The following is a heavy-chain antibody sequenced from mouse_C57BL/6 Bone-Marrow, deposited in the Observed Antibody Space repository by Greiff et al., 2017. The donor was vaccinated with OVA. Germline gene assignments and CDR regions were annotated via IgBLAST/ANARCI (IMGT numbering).Heavy chain of an antibody. CDR3: ARSSNWDYFDY. D-gene: IGHD4-1*01. CDR1: GYTFTSYW. CDR2: INPRNGGT. V-gene: IGHV1-53*01. J-gene: IGHJ2*01. Sequence: QVQLQQPGTELVKPGASVKLSCKASGYTFTSYWMHWVKQRPGQGLEWIGNINPRNGGTNYNEKFKGKATLTVDKSSSTAYMQLSSLTSEDSAVYYCARSSNWDYFDYWGQGTTLTVSS.